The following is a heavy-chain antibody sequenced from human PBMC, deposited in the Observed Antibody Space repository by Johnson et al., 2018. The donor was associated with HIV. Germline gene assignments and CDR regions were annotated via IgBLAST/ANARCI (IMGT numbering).Heavy chain of an antibody. J-gene: IGHJ3*02. CDR1: GFTFSTYW. Sequence: VESGGGVVQPGGSLRLSCAASGFTFSTYWMSWVRQAPGKGLEWVANIKEDGSEKYYVDSVKGRFTISRDNAKNSLYLQMNSLRAEDTAVYYCATDIVVVLAVTGTGAAFDIWGQGTMVTVSS. CDR3: ATDIVVVLAVTGTGAAFDI. V-gene: IGHV3-7*01. D-gene: IGHD2-15*01. CDR2: IKEDGSEK.